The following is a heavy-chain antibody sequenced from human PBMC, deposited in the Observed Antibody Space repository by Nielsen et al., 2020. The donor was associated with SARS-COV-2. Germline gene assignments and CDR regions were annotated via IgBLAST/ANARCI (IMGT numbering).Heavy chain of an antibody. J-gene: IGHJ6*02. CDR3: AKGNSKLSWFGELALYYYYYGLDV. V-gene: IGHV3-20*04. CDR1: GFTVDDYG. CDR2: INPDGTRT. D-gene: IGHD3-10*01. Sequence: GGSLRLSCAASGFTVDDYGLSWVRQAPGKGLEWVSGINPDGTRTKYADSVKGRVTISRDNAKSTLHFHMHSLRAEDTGVYYCAKGNSKLSWFGELALYYYYYGLDVWGQGTMVTVSS.